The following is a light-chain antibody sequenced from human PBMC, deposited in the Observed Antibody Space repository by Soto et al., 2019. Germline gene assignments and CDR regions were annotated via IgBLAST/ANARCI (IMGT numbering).Light chain of an antibody. J-gene: IGKJ3*01. CDR1: QSISGSY. Sequence: EIVLTQSAGALSLSPGERVTPSCRASQSISGSYLAWYQQKRGQAPRLLVYGATTRATGIPDRFSGSGSGSDFTLIISRLEPEDFAVYFCQQYGVSPQSFGPGTKVDIK. V-gene: IGKV3-20*01. CDR3: QQYGVSPQS. CDR2: GAT.